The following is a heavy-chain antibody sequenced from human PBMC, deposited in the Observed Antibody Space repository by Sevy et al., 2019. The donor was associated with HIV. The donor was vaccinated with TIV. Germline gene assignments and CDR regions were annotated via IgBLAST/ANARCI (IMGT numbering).Heavy chain of an antibody. J-gene: IGHJ4*02. Sequence: GSLRLSCAASGFTFSNYGVHWVRQAPGKGLEWVAVIWNDGSNKYYADSVKGRFTISRDNSKNTLYLQMNSLRVEDTAVYFCARGGDFNDRSAKRDFDYWGQGTLVTVSS. CDR3: ARGGDFNDRSAKRDFDY. V-gene: IGHV3-33*01. CDR1: GFTFSNYG. D-gene: IGHD3-22*01. CDR2: IWNDGSNK.